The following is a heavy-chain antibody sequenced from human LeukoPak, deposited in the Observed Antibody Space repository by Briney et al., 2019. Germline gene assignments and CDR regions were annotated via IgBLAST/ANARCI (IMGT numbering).Heavy chain of an antibody. D-gene: IGHD5-18*01. CDR3: ARDRGYLGFDP. CDR2: ISYDGSNK. Sequence: GGSLRLSCAASGFTFSSYGMHWVRQAPGKGLEWVAVISYDGSNKYYADSVKGRFTISRDNSKNTLYLQMNSLRAEDTAVYYCARDRGYLGFDPWGQGTLVTVSS. V-gene: IGHV3-30*03. CDR1: GFTFSSYG. J-gene: IGHJ5*02.